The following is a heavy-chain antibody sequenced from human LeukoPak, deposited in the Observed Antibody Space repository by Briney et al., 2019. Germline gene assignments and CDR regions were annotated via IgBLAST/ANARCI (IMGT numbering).Heavy chain of an antibody. Sequence: GGSLRLSCPASGFTFSSYAMSWVRQAPGKGLEWVSAISSSGGSTYYADSVKGRFTVSRDNSRNTLYLQMNSLRAEDTAVYYCGKALMAVALDYYFDYWGQGALVTVSS. J-gene: IGHJ4*02. D-gene: IGHD6-19*01. CDR1: GFTFSSYA. CDR2: ISSSGGST. CDR3: GKALMAVALDYYFDY. V-gene: IGHV3-23*01.